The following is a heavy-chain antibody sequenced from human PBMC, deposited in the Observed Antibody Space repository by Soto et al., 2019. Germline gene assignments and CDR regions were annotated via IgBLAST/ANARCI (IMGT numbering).Heavy chain of an antibody. J-gene: IGHJ4*02. CDR3: ARESEDLTSNFDY. V-gene: IGHV3-21*06. CDR1: GFTFTRYS. Sequence: GGSLRLFCAASGFTFTRYSMNSVRQAPGKGLEWVSSISSTTNYIYYGDSMKGRFTISRDNAKNSLYLEMNSLRAEDTAVYYCARESEDLTSNFDYWGQGTLVTVSS. CDR2: ISSTTNYI.